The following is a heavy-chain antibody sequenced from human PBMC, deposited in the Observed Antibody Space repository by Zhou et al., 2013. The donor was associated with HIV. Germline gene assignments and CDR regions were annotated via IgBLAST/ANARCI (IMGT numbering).Heavy chain of an antibody. CDR1: GYTFIGYY. J-gene: IGHJ5*02. V-gene: IGHV1-2*02. CDR2: INPNSGGT. CDR3: AIKGEYFDWLNGLSWFDP. D-gene: IGHD3-9*01. Sequence: QVQVVQSGAEVKKPGASVKVSCKTSGYTFIGYYVHWVRQAPGQGLEWMGWINPNSGGTKYAQKFQGRVIMTRDTSISTAYMELSRLRSDDTAVYYCAIKGEYFDWLNGLSWFDPWGQGTLVTVSS.